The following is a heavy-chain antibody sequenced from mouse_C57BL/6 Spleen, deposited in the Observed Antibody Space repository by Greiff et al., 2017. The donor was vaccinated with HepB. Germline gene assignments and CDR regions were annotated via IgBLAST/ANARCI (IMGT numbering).Heavy chain of an antibody. Sequence: EVHLVESGGGLVQPGGSLKLSCAASGFTFSDYYMYWVRQTPEKRLEWVAYISNGGGSTYYPDTVKGRFTISRDNAKNTLYLQMSRLKSEDTAMYYCARFITTVGWYFDVWGTGTTVTVSS. CDR1: GFTFSDYY. D-gene: IGHD1-1*01. CDR3: ARFITTVGWYFDV. J-gene: IGHJ1*03. V-gene: IGHV5-12*01. CDR2: ISNGGGST.